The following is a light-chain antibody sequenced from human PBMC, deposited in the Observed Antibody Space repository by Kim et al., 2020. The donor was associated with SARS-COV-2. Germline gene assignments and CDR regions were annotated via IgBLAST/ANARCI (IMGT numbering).Light chain of an antibody. V-gene: IGKV1-5*03. CDR1: QTVNVW. CDR2: KAS. CDR3: QQYNSFST. Sequence: DIQMTQSPSTLSASVGDRVTITCRASQTVNVWLAWYQQKPGRAPKLLIQKASTLETGVPSRFSGSGTGTEFTLTISNLQPDDFATYFCQQYNSFSTFGQGTKVDIK. J-gene: IGKJ1*01.